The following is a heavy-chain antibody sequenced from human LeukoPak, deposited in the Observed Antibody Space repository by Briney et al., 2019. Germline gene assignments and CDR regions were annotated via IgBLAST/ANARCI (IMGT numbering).Heavy chain of an antibody. CDR2: INHSGST. D-gene: IGHD6-19*01. CDR1: GGSFSGYY. J-gene: IGHJ4*02. V-gene: IGHV4-34*01. Sequence: SETLSLTCAVYGGSFSGYYWSWIHQPPGKGLEWIGEINHSGSTNYNPSLKSRVTISVDTSKNQFSLQLNSVTPEDTAVYYCVREVDLASIRDYWGQGILVTVSS. CDR3: VREVDLASIRDY.